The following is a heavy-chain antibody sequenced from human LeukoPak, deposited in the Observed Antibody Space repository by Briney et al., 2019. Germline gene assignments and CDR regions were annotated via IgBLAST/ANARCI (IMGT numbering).Heavy chain of an antibody. D-gene: IGHD7-27*01. CDR3: ARVTGDRRGHAFDI. CDR2: INPNSGGT. Sequence: GASVKVSCKASGYTFTGYYMYWVRQAPGQGLEWMGWINPNSGGTNYAQKFQGRVTMTRDTSISTAYMELSRLRSDDTAVYYCARVTGDRRGHAFDIWGQGTMVTVSS. V-gene: IGHV1-2*02. CDR1: GYTFTGYY. J-gene: IGHJ3*02.